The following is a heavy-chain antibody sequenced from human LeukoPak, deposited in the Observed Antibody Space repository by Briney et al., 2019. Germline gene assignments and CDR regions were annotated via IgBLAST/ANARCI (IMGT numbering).Heavy chain of an antibody. CDR3: AKTRYSSSWPIDY. J-gene: IGHJ4*02. D-gene: IGHD6-13*01. CDR2: ISYDGSNK. V-gene: IGHV3-30*18. Sequence: GGSLRLSCAASGFTFSSYAMHWVRQAPGKGLEWVAVISYDGSNKYYADSVKGRFTISRDNSKNTLYLQMNSLRAEDTAVYYCAKTRYSSSWPIDYWGQGTLVTVSS. CDR1: GFTFSSYA.